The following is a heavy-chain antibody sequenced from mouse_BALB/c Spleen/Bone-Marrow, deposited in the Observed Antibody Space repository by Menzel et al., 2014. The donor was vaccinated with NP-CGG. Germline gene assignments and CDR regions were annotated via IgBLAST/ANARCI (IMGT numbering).Heavy chain of an antibody. CDR1: GYTFTEYT. CDR3: AREEAFDYVIAY. Sequence: EVKLMESGPELVTPGASVKISCKTSGYTFTEYTMHWAKQSHGKSLEWIGGFNPNNGGTSYNQKFKGKATLTVDKSSSTAYMELRSLTSEDSAVYYCAREEAFDYVIAYWGQGTLVTVSA. CDR2: FNPNNGGT. D-gene: IGHD2-4*01. V-gene: IGHV1-18*01. J-gene: IGHJ3*01.